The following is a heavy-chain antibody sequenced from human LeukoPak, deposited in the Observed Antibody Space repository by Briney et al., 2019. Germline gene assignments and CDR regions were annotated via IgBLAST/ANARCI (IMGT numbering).Heavy chain of an antibody. CDR2: INPNSGGT. CDR1: GYTFTGYY. V-gene: IGHV1-2*02. CDR3: ARLNYDILTGYYPAVDY. J-gene: IGHJ4*02. D-gene: IGHD3-9*01. Sequence: ASVKVSCKASGYTFTGYYMHWVRQAPGQGLEWMGWINPNSGGTNYAQKFQGRVTMTRDTSISTAYMELSRLRSDDTAVYYCARLNYDILTGYYPAVDYWGQGTLVTVSS.